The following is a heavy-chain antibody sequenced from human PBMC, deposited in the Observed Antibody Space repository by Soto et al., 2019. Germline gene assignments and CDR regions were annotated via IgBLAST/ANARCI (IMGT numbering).Heavy chain of an antibody. D-gene: IGHD1-26*01. CDR1: GGSFRGYS. Sequence: QVQLQQWGAGLLKPSETLSLTCGVYGGSFRGYSWSWVRQPPGKGLEWIGEIKHGGSTNYNPSLKSRVTISGDTSKSQFYLNLTSVTAADTAMYYCALLTFDYWGQGILVTVSS. CDR2: IKHGGST. V-gene: IGHV4-34*01. CDR3: ALLTFDY. J-gene: IGHJ4*02.